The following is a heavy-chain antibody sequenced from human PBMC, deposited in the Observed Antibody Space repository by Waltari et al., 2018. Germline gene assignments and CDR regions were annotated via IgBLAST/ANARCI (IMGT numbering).Heavy chain of an antibody. J-gene: IGHJ5*02. CDR2: IYTSGST. CDR1: GGSISSGSYY. Sequence: QVQLQESGPGLVKPSQTLSLTCTVSGGSISSGSYYWSWIRQPAGKGLAWIGRIYTSGSTNYNPALKRRVTRSVDTSKNQCALKLSSGTAADTAVYYCARAPYNWNFEWVDPWGQGTLVTVSS. V-gene: IGHV4-61*02. CDR3: ARAPYNWNFEWVDP. D-gene: IGHD1-7*01.